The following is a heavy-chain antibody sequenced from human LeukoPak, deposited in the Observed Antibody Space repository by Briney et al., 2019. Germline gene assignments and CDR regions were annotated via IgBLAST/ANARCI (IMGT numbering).Heavy chain of an antibody. V-gene: IGHV3-53*01. J-gene: IGHJ4*02. CDR2: IYSGGST. CDR3: ARSYYDSSGPSDY. D-gene: IGHD3-22*01. Sequence: GGSLRLSCAASGFTFSSYAMHWVRQAPGKGLEWVSVIYSGGSTYYADSVKGRFTISRDNSKNTLYLQMNSLRAEDTAVYYCARSYYDSSGPSDYWGQGTLVTVSS. CDR1: GFTFSSYA.